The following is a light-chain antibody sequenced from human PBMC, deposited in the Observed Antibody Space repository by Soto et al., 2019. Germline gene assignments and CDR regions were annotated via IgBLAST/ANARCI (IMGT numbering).Light chain of an antibody. CDR3: QQYHSFSWT. CDR1: QSIRSW. Sequence: DIQMTQSPSTLSAFVGDRVTITCRASQSIRSWLAWYQQKPGKAPNLLIYDASSLEGGVPSRFSGSGSGTEFTLTISSLQPDDVATYYCQQYHSFSWTFGQGTKVEIK. V-gene: IGKV1-5*01. J-gene: IGKJ1*01. CDR2: DAS.